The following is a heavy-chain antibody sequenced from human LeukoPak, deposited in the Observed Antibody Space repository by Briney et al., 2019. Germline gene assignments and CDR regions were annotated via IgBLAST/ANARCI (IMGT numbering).Heavy chain of an antibody. CDR3: AKCFFPGIAAAGTDYFDY. D-gene: IGHD6-13*01. CDR2: ISYDGSNK. V-gene: IGHV3-30*18. J-gene: IGHJ4*02. Sequence: GGSLRLSCAASGFTFSSYGMHWVRQAPGKGLEWVAVISYDGSNKYYADSVKGRFTISRDNSKNTLYLQMNSLRAEDTAVYYCAKCFFPGIAAAGTDYFDYWGQGTLVTVSS. CDR1: GFTFSSYG.